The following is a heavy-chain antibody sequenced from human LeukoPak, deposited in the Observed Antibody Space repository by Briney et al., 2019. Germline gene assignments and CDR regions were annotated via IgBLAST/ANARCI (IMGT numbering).Heavy chain of an antibody. V-gene: IGHV4-30-4*01. D-gene: IGHD6-6*01. CDR1: GGSISIAYYY. CDR2: IYNGVIT. Sequence: SETLSLTCTVSGGSISIAYYYWSWIRQPPGKGLEWIGHIYNGVITSSKPSLNSRVTISVDTSKNQFSLKLSSVTAADTAVYYCARGDSSSEIDYWGQGTLVTVSS. CDR3: ARGDSSSEIDY. J-gene: IGHJ4*02.